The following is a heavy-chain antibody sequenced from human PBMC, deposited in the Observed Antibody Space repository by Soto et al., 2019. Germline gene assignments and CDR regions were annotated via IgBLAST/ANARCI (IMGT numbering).Heavy chain of an antibody. J-gene: IGHJ5*02. CDR3: ARDGKFDP. V-gene: IGHV1-18*01. CDR1: GYAFTSYG. Sequence: ASVTVDCPASGYAFTSYGITWVRQAPGQGLEWMGWISAYNGNTNYAQKLQDRVTMTTDTSTSTAYMELRSLRSDDTAVYYCARDGKFDPWGQGTLVTVSS. CDR2: ISAYNGNT.